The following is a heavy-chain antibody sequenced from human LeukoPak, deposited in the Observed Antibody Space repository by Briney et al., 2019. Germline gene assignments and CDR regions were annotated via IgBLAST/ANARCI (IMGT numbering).Heavy chain of an antibody. CDR2: INHSGST. Sequence: SGTLSLTCAVYGGSFSGYYWSWIRQPPGKGLEWIGEINHSGSTNYNPSLKSRVTISVDTSKNQFSLKLSSVTAADTAVYYCARGRGYCSSTSCYASYYYYYGMDVWGQGTTVTVSS. J-gene: IGHJ6*02. V-gene: IGHV4-34*01. CDR3: ARGRGYCSSTSCYASYYYYYGMDV. D-gene: IGHD2-2*03. CDR1: GGSFSGYY.